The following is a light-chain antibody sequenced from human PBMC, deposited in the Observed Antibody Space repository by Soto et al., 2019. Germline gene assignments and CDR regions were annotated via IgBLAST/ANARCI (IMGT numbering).Light chain of an antibody. CDR3: QQRSNWPPIT. CDR2: GAS. Sequence: EIVMTQSPATLSVSPGERATLSCRASQSISTILAWYQQRPGQAPRLLMYGASTRAAGIPARFSGSGSGTDFTLTISSLEPEDAAVYYCQQRSNWPPITFGQGTRLEI. CDR1: QSISTI. V-gene: IGKV3-15*01. J-gene: IGKJ5*01.